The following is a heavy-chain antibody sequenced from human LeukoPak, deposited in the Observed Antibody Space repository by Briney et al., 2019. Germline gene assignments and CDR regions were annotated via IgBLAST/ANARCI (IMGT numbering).Heavy chain of an antibody. CDR2: IIPIFGTA. V-gene: IGHV1-69*05. D-gene: IGHD3-22*01. J-gene: IGHJ4*02. CDR1: GYTFTSYG. CDR3: ARGGGRGSGYYYEYFDY. Sequence: SVKVSCKASGYTFTSYGISWVRQAPGQGLEWMGRIIPIFGTANYAQKFQGRVTITTDESTSTAYMELSKLRSEDTAVYYCARGGGRGSGYYYEYFDYWGQGTLVTVSS.